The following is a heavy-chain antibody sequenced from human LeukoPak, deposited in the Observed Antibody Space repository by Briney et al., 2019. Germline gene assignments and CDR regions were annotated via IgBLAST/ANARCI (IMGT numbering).Heavy chain of an antibody. V-gene: IGHV4-31*03. J-gene: IGHJ3*02. CDR2: IYYSGGT. CDR1: GGSISSGGYY. CDR3: ARVEADAFDI. Sequence: PSETLSLTCTVSGGSISSGGYYWSWTRQHPGKGLEWIGYIYYSGGTYYNPSLKSRVTISVDTSKNQFSLKLSSVTAADTAVYYCARVEADAFDIWGQGTMVTVSS.